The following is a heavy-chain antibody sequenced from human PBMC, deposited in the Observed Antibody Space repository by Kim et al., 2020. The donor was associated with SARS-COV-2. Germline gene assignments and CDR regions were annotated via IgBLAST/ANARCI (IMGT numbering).Heavy chain of an antibody. CDR2: IYPGDSDT. CDR3: ASAADSSGLHENAFDI. CDR1: GYSFTSYW. Sequence: GESLKISCKGSGYSFTSYWIGWVRQMPGKGLEWMGIIYPGDSDTRYSPSFQGQVTISADKSISTAYLQWSSLKASDTAMYYCASAADSSGLHENAFDIWGQGTMVTVSS. J-gene: IGHJ3*02. D-gene: IGHD6-19*01. V-gene: IGHV5-51*01.